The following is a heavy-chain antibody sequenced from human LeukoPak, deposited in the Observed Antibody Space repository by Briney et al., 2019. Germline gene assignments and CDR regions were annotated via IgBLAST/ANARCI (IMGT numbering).Heavy chain of an antibody. V-gene: IGHV4-34*01. J-gene: IGHJ6*02. D-gene: IGHD4-17*01. CDR1: GMSLSDYY. CDR2: VSHDGDT. Sequence: SETLSLTCGVSGMSLSDYYWTWIRQSPGKGLEWICEVSHDGDTNYNPSLKSRVSISVDTSNDQFSLKLSSVTAADTGVYYCARRALDYDDVAYFYARCSDVWGQGIKVTVS. CDR3: ARRALDYDDVAYFYARCSDV.